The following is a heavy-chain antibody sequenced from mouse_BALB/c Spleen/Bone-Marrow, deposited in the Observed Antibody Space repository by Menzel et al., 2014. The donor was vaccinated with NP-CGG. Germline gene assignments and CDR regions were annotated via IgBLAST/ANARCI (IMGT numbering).Heavy chain of an antibody. V-gene: IGHV5-17*02. CDR1: GFTFSSFV. J-gene: IGHJ2*01. Sequence: DVKLVESGGGLVQPGGSRKLSCAASGFTFSSFVMHWVRQAPEKGLEWVAYISSGSSTIYYADTVKGRFTISRDNPKNTLFLQMTSLRSEDTAMYYCASDYDYFDYWGQGTTLTVSS. CDR2: ISSGSSTI. D-gene: IGHD2-4*01. CDR3: ASDYDYFDY.